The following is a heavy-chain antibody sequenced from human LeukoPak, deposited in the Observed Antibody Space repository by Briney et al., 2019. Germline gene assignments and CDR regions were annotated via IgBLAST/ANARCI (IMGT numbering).Heavy chain of an antibody. V-gene: IGHV3-23*01. Sequence: VGRLRLSCAASGFTFSSYAMSWVRQATGKGPEWVSGISGSVGIKSYADSVKGRFTFSRENSKNTLYLQMNSLRAEDTAVYYCAKAGTYYYDSSGYYSGYYFDYWGQGNLFT. CDR1: GFTFSSYA. CDR3: AKAGTYYYDSSGYYSGYYFDY. CDR2: ISGSVGIK. J-gene: IGHJ4*02. D-gene: IGHD3-22*01.